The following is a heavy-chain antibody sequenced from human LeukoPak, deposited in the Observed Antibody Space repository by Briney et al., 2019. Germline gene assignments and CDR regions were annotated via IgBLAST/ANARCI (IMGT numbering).Heavy chain of an antibody. Sequence: GGSLRLSCTASGFSFSFYSMNWVRQAPGRGLEWISYISSSSSLIYYADSVKGRFTISRDNAKNSLYLHMNSLKDDDTAVYYCAREYCSGGICYVFDYWGQGTLVTVSS. CDR3: AREYCSGGICYVFDY. CDR1: GFSFSFYS. D-gene: IGHD2-15*01. J-gene: IGHJ4*02. CDR2: ISSSSSLI. V-gene: IGHV3-48*02.